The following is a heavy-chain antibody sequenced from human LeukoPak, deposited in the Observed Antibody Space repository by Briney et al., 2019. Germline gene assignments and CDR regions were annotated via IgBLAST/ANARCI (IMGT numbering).Heavy chain of an antibody. V-gene: IGHV3-23*01. CDR2: ISGSGGST. D-gene: IGHD3-3*01. CDR1: GFTFSSYA. Sequence: PGGSLRLSYAASGFTFSSYAMSWVRQAPGKGLEWVSAISGSGGSTYYADSVKGRFTISRDNSKNTLYLQMNSLRAEDTAVYYCARVRNVTHPYYDFWSGYPLYFDYWGQGTLVTVSS. CDR3: ARVRNVTHPYYDFWSGYPLYFDY. J-gene: IGHJ4*02.